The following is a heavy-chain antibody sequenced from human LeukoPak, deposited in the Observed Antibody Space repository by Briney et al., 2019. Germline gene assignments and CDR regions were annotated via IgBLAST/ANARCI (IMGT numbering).Heavy chain of an antibody. V-gene: IGHV1-69*13. D-gene: IGHD4-17*01. CDR3: ARSLGYGDYSQAFDY. CDR1: GGTFSSYA. Sequence: GASVKVSCKASGGTFSSYAISWVRQAPGQGLEWMEGIIPIFGTANYAQKFQGRVTITADESTSTAYMELSSLRSEDTAVYYCARSLGYGDYSQAFDYWGQGTLVTVSS. CDR2: IIPIFGTA. J-gene: IGHJ4*02.